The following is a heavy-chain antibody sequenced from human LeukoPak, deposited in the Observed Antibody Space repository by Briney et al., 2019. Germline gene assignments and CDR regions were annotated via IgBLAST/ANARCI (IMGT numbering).Heavy chain of an antibody. V-gene: IGHV3-21*01. CDR1: GFTFSSYS. Sequence: GGSLRLSCAASGFTFSSYSMNWVRQAPGEGLEWVSSLSGSSRYIYYADSVKGRFTISRDNARNSLYLQMNSLRAEDTAVYYCARDSQAYCSGGSCSMFDYWGQGTLVTVSS. CDR3: ARDSQAYCSGGSCSMFDY. D-gene: IGHD2-15*01. CDR2: LSGSSRYI. J-gene: IGHJ4*02.